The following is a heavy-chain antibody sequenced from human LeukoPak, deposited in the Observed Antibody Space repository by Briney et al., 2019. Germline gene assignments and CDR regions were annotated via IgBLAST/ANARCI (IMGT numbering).Heavy chain of an antibody. Sequence: GESLQISCKGSGYSFTSYWIGWVRQMPGKGLEWMGIIYPGDSDTRYSPSFQGQVTISADKSISTAYLQWSSLKASDAAMYYCARHFAIAAAGIYYYYYMDVWGKGTTVTVSS. CDR2: IYPGDSDT. CDR3: ARHFAIAAAGIYYYYYMDV. D-gene: IGHD6-13*01. V-gene: IGHV5-51*01. J-gene: IGHJ6*03. CDR1: GYSFTSYW.